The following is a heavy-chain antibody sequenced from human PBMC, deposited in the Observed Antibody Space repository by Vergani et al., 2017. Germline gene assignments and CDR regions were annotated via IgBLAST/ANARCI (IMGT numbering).Heavy chain of an antibody. J-gene: IGHJ4*02. Sequence: QVQLVQSGAEVKKPGASVKVSCKASGYPFTGYYMHWGRQAPGQGLEWMGWINPNSGCTNYAQKFQGWVTMTRDTSISTAYMELSSLRSEDTAVYYCATSVDDSGGPDYWGQGTLVTVSS. D-gene: IGHD3-22*01. CDR2: INPNSGCT. CDR1: GYPFTGYY. CDR3: ATSVDDSGGPDY. V-gene: IGHV1-2*04.